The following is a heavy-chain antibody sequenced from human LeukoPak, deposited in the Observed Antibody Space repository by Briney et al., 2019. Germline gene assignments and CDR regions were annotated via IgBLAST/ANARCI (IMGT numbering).Heavy chain of an antibody. J-gene: IGHJ4*02. D-gene: IGHD3-22*01. CDR2: VRGGGDST. V-gene: IGHV3-23*01. CDR1: GFTFSSYA. CDR3: AKGHGDSSGYYYFDY. Sequence: GGSLRLSCAASGFTFSSYAMSWVRQAPGKGLVWVSAVRGGGDSTYYADSVKGRFTISRDNSKNTLYLQMNSLRAEDTAVYYCAKGHGDSSGYYYFDYWGQGTLVTVSS.